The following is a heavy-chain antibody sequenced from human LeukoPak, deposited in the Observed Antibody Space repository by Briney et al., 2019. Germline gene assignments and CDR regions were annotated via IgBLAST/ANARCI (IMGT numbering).Heavy chain of an antibody. CDR2: IYHSGST. D-gene: IGHD2-2*01. Sequence: SETLSLTCTVSGYSISSGYYWGWIRQPPGKGLEWSGSIYHSGSTYYNPSLKSRVTISVDTSKNQFSLKLSSVTAADTAVYYCARQWEYQLPEYFQHWGQGTLVTVSS. J-gene: IGHJ1*01. CDR3: ARQWEYQLPEYFQH. V-gene: IGHV4-38-2*02. CDR1: GYSISSGYY.